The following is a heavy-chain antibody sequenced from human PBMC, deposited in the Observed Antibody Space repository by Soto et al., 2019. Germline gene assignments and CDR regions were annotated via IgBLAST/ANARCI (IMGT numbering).Heavy chain of an antibody. CDR2: IYYSGST. V-gene: IGHV4-39*01. CDR1: GGSISSSSYY. D-gene: IGHD5-12*01. CDR3: ARRLKYSGYDTLNYYFDY. Sequence: SETLSLTCTVSGGSISSSSYYWGWIRQPPGKELEWIGSIYYSGSTYYNPSLKSRVTISVDTSKNQFSLKLSSVTAADTAVYYCARRLKYSGYDTLNYYFDYWGQGTLVTVSS. J-gene: IGHJ4*02.